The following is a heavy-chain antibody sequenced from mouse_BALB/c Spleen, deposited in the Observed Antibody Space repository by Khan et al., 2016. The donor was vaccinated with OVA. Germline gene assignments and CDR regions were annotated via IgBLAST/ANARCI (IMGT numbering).Heavy chain of an antibody. V-gene: IGHV5-4*02. D-gene: IGHD2-13*01. CDR3: ARGYYGDPFAY. J-gene: IGHJ3*01. CDR2: ISDGGSYT. CDR1: GFTFSDYY. Sequence: EVELVESGGGLVKPGGSLKLSCAASGFTFSDYYMYWVRQTPEKRLEWVATISDGGSYTYYPDSVKGRFTISRDDAKNNLYLQMNSLKSEDTVMXNCARGYYGDPFAYWGQGTLVTVSA.